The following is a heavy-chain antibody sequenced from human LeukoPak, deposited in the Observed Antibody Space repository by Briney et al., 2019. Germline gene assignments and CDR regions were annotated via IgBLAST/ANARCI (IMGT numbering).Heavy chain of an antibody. CDR1: GGSFSGYY. CDR3: ARGLVLLWFGELNDAFDI. J-gene: IGHJ3*02. D-gene: IGHD3-10*01. CDR2: INHSGST. V-gene: IGHV4-34*01. Sequence: SETLSLTCAVYGGSFSGYYWSWIRQPPGKGLEWIGEINHSGSTSYNPSLKSRVTISVDTSKNQFSLKLSSVTAADTAVYYCARGLVLLWFGELNDAFDIWGQGTMVTVSS.